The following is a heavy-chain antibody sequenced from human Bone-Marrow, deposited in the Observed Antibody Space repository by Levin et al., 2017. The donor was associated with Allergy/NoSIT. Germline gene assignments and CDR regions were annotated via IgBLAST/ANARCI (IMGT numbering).Heavy chain of an antibody. V-gene: IGHV1-24*01. J-gene: IGHJ2*01. CDR1: GHTLIELA. Sequence: GASVKVSCKVSGHTLIELAMHWVRQAPGKGLEWMGGYDPEDGETNYAQKFRGRVTMTEDTSTDTAYMELSSLRSEDTAVYYCATKNDYGDYGGGWYFDLWGRGTLVTVSS. CDR2: YDPEDGET. D-gene: IGHD4-17*01. CDR3: ATKNDYGDYGGGWYFDL.